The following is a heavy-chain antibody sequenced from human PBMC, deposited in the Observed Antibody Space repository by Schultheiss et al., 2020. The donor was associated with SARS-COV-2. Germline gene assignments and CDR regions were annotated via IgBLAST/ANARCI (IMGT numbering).Heavy chain of an antibody. CDR2: IYPGDSDT. D-gene: IGHD6-25*01. V-gene: IGHV5-51*01. CDR3: ARLSGMQGFDP. Sequence: GESLKISCKGSGYNFATYWIGWVRQVPGKGLEWMGLIYPGDSDTRYSPSFQGQVTISADKSISTAYLQWSSLKASDTAMYYCARLSGMQGFDPWGQGTLVTVSS. CDR1: GYNFATYW. J-gene: IGHJ5*02.